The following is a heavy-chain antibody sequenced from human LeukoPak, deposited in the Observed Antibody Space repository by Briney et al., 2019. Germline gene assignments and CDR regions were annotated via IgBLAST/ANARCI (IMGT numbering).Heavy chain of an antibody. CDR3: ARGGDYGDYSYPLGY. CDR2: IYYSGST. CDR1: GDSVSNSHYY. D-gene: IGHD4-17*01. Sequence: SETLSLTCSVSGDSVSNSHYYWAWIRQPPGKGLEWIGYIYYSGSTYYNPSLKSRVTISVDTSKNQFSLKLSSVTAADTAVYYCARGGDYGDYSYPLGYWGQGTLVTVSS. V-gene: IGHV4-31*03. J-gene: IGHJ4*02.